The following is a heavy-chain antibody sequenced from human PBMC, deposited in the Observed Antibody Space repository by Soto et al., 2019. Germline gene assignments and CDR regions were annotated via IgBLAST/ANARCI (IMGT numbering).Heavy chain of an antibody. V-gene: IGHV3-23*01. Sequence: GGSLRLSCAASGFTFSNYAMSWVRQAPGKGLEWVSTMSGSGDTTYYADSVKGRFTISRDNSKNTLYLQMKSLRPEGTAVYYCATPGSPYGSGTYYNVDYWGQGTLVTVSS. CDR3: ATPGSPYGSGTYYNVDY. J-gene: IGHJ4*02. CDR2: MSGSGDTT. D-gene: IGHD3-10*01. CDR1: GFTFSNYA.